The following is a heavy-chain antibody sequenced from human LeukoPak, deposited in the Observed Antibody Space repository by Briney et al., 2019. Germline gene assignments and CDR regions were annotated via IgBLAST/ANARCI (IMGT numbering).Heavy chain of an antibody. V-gene: IGHV4-34*01. CDR2: INHSGGT. CDR1: GGSFSDYS. D-gene: IGHD3-3*01. Sequence: SETLSLTCAVYGGSFSDYSWTWIRQPPGKGLEWIGEINHSGGTNHNPSLKSRVTISVDTSKNQFSLKLSSVTAADTAVYYCARLSYDFWSGFHQYYFDYWGQGTLVTVSS. CDR3: ARLSYDFWSGFHQYYFDY. J-gene: IGHJ4*02.